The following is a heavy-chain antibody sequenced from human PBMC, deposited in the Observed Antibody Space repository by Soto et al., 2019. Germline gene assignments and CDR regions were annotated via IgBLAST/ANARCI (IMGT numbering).Heavy chain of an antibody. CDR2: IYYSGST. CDR3: ARGGAGDYLSMGSDY. Sequence: PSETLSLTCTASGGSISSYYWSWIRQPPGKGLEWIGYIYYSGSTNYNPSLKSRVTISVDTSKNQFSLKLSSVTAADTAVYYCARGGAGDYLSMGSDYWGQGTLVTVSS. CDR1: GGSISSYY. J-gene: IGHJ4*02. V-gene: IGHV4-59*01. D-gene: IGHD4-17*01.